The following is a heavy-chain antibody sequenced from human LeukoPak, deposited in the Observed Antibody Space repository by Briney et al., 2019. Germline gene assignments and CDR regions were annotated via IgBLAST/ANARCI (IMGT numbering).Heavy chain of an antibody. V-gene: IGHV4-34*01. CDR3: ARGRRSGSCTNGVCWTGSVYYFDY. D-gene: IGHD2-8*01. Sequence: SETLSLTCAVYGGSFSGHYWSWIRQPPGKGLEWIGEINHSGSTNYNPSLKSRVTISVDTSKNQFSLKLSSVTAADTAVYYCARGRRSGSCTNGVCWTGSVYYFDYWGQGTLVTVSS. CDR1: GGSFSGHY. CDR2: INHSGST. J-gene: IGHJ4*02.